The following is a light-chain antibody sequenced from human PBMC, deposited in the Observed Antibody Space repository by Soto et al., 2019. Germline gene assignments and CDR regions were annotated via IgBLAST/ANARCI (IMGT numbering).Light chain of an antibody. CDR1: QSVSSN. CDR3: QQYNNWPRYT. Sequence: EIVMTQSPATLSVSPGERATLSCRASQSVSSNLAWYQQKPGQAPRLLIYGASTRATGIPARFSGSGSGTEFTLTISSLQSEDFEVYSCQQYNNWPRYTFGQGTKVDIK. V-gene: IGKV3-15*01. CDR2: GAS. J-gene: IGKJ2*01.